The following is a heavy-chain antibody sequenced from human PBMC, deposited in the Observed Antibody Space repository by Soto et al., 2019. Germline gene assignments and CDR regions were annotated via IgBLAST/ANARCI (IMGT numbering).Heavy chain of an antibody. D-gene: IGHD3-3*01. CDR3: ANDFWSEYS. CDR2: ISGSSSMI. Sequence: WGSLRLSCAASGSTFIRYEMSLVRQSPLKWLEWVSYISGSSSMIYYADSVKGRFTISRDNAKNSLFLQMNSLRAEDTAVYYCANDFWSEYSWGQGTLVTVSS. CDR1: GSTFIRYE. J-gene: IGHJ5*02. V-gene: IGHV3-48*03.